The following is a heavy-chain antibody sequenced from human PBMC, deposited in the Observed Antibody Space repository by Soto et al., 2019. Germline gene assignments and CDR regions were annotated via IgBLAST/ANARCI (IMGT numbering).Heavy chain of an antibody. CDR3: AKDMENGYNTYYHYGMDV. CDR1: GFNFNDYG. V-gene: IGHV3-9*01. D-gene: IGHD3-10*01. CDR2: ISWNSVSI. Sequence: SLRLSCASSGFNFNDYGMHWVRQAPGKGLEWVSSISWNSVSIGYADSVKGRFTISRDNAKNSLYLQMNSLRAEDTALYYCAKDMENGYNTYYHYGMDVLGQGTTGTVSS. J-gene: IGHJ6*02.